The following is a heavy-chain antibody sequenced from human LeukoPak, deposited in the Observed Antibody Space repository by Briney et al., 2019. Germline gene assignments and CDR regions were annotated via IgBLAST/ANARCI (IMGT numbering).Heavy chain of an antibody. J-gene: IGHJ5*01. V-gene: IGHV3-48*04. CDR2: ISRSDSTI. CDR3: ARDREQWLGRRWFDS. D-gene: IGHD6-19*01. CDR1: GFTFSSYW. Sequence: GGSLRLSCAASGFTFSSYWMSWVRQAPGKGLEWVSYISRSDSTIYYADSVKGRFTISRDNAKNSLYLQMNSLRAEDTAVYYCARDREQWLGRRWFDSWGQGTLVTVSS.